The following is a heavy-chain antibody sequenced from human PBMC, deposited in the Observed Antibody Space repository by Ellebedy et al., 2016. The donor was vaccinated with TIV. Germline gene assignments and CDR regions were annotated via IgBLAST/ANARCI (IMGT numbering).Heavy chain of an antibody. V-gene: IGHV3-23*01. CDR2: ISGSGGST. Sequence: GESLKISXAASGFTFSSYWMHWVRQAPGKGLEWVSAISGSGGSTYYADSVKGRFTISRDNSKNTLYLQMNSLRAEDTAVYYCATLNYFDYWGQGTLVTVSS. CDR1: GFTFSSYW. CDR3: ATLNYFDY. J-gene: IGHJ4*02.